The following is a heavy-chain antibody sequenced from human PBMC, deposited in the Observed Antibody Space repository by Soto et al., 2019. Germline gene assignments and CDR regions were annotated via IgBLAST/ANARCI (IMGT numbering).Heavy chain of an antibody. CDR2: IYYSGST. D-gene: IGHD2-2*01. J-gene: IGHJ5*02. V-gene: IGHV4-30-4*01. CDR1: GGSISSGDYY. Sequence: PSETLSFTCTVSGGSISSGDYYWSWIRQPPGKGLEWIGYIYYSGSTYYNPSLKSRVTISVDTSKNQFSLKLSSVTAADTAVYYCARGVVVVPAATRALFDPWGQGTLVTVSS. CDR3: ARGVVVVPAATRALFDP.